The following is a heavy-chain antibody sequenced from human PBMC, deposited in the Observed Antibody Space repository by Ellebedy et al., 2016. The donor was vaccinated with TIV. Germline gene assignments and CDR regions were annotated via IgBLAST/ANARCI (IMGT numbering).Heavy chain of an antibody. CDR3: ARAPLLEMATISDWFDP. Sequence: ASVKVSCKASGGTFSSYAISWVRQAPGQGLEWMGRIIPILGIANYAQKFQGRVTITADKSTSTAYMELSSLRSEDTAVYYCARAPLLEMATISDWFDPWGQGTLVTVSS. CDR1: GGTFSSYA. CDR2: IIPILGIA. D-gene: IGHD5-24*01. V-gene: IGHV1-69*04. J-gene: IGHJ5*02.